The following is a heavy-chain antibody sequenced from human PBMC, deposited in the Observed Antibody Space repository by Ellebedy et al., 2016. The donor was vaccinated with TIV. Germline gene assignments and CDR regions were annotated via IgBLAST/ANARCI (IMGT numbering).Heavy chain of an antibody. CDR1: RYTFTSYA. V-gene: IGHV1-3*01. CDR3: ARDSTIFGPGRGGPYFDY. D-gene: IGHD3-3*01. CDR2: INAGNGNT. Sequence: ASVKVSXKASRYTFTSYAMHWVRQAPGQRLEWMGWINAGNGNTKYSQKFQGRVTITRDTSASTAYMELSSLRSEDTAVYYCARDSTIFGPGRGGPYFDYWGQGTLVTVSS. J-gene: IGHJ4*02.